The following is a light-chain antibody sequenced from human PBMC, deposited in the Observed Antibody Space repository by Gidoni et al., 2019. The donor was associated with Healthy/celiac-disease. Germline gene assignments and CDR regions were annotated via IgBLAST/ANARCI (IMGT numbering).Light chain of an antibody. J-gene: IGKJ4*01. CDR1: QSVSSY. CDR2: DAS. V-gene: IGKV3-11*01. CDR3: QQRSNWRLT. Sequence: EIVLTQSTATLSLSPGERATLSCRASQSVSSYLAWYQQKPGQAPRLLIYDASNRATGIPAMFSGSGSGTDFTLTISSLDPEDFAGYYCQQRSNWRLTFGGGTKVDIK.